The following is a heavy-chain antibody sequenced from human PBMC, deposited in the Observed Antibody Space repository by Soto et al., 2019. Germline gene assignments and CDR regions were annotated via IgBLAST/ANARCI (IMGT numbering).Heavy chain of an antibody. Sequence: SETLSLTCSVSGHSISTVDYFWAWVRQPPGQALEYIGYIYKSATTYYNPSFESRVAISLDTSKSQFSLNVTSLTAADTAVYFCARGRYCLTGRCFPNWFDSWGQGTLVTVSS. D-gene: IGHD2-15*01. CDR2: IYKSATT. J-gene: IGHJ5*01. V-gene: IGHV4-30-4*01. CDR3: ARGRYCLTGRCFPNWFDS. CDR1: GHSISTVDYF.